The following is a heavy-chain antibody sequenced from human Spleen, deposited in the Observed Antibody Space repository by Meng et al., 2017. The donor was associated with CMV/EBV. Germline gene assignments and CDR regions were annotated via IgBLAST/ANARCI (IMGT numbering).Heavy chain of an antibody. J-gene: IGHJ6*02. Sequence: GGSLRLSCAASGFTFSNYAMSWVRQAPGKGLEWVSSISGCDGGTSYADSVRGRFAISRDNSKSTLYLEINSLRAEDTSVYYCAKEDVVVVPGSDRLNHYYGMDVWGQGTTVTVSS. CDR3: AKEDVVVVPGSDRLNHYYGMDV. CDR2: ISGCDGGT. D-gene: IGHD2-2*01. CDR1: GFTFSNYA. V-gene: IGHV3-23*01.